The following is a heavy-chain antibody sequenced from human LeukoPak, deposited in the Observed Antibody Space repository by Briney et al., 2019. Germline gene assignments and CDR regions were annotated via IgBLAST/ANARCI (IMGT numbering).Heavy chain of an antibody. CDR1: GFSFSTYW. CDR2: INSDGSTT. D-gene: IGHD6-13*01. Sequence: GGSLRLSCAASGFSFSTYWMHWVRQAPGKGLVWVSRINSDGSTTTYADSVKGRFTISRDNAKHTLYLQMNSLRAEDTALYYCASTTNWAAATGYYFDYWGQGTLVTVSS. J-gene: IGHJ4*02. V-gene: IGHV3-74*01. CDR3: ASTTNWAAATGYYFDY.